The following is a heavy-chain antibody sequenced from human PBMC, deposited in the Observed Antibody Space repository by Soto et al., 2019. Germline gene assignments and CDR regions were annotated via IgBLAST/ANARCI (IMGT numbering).Heavy chain of an antibody. V-gene: IGHV4-31*03. J-gene: IGHJ5*02. CDR1: GGSISGEGYY. Sequence: QVQLHVSGPGLVEPSQTLSLTCTVSGGSISGEGYYWSWIRPYSGRGLEWIGYIHYSGSTYYNPSLKSRVIISVDTSKTQFFLNLSSVTAADTAVYYCARAWTATAGWANWFDRWGQGTLVTVSS. CDR3: ARAWTATAGWANWFDR. CDR2: IHYSGST. D-gene: IGHD6-13*01.